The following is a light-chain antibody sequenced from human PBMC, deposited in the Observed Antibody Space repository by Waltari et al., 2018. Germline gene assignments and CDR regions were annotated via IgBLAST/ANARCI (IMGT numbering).Light chain of an antibody. CDR1: RGIDSY. V-gene: IGKV1-39*01. CDR2: DAS. J-gene: IGKJ5*01. CDR3: QQSYSPPFT. Sequence: DIQMTQSPSSLSTSVGDRVTITCRASRGIDSYLNWYQQRPGRAPKLLIYDASTLQREVPTRFSGGGIGTDFTLTINHLQPEDFATYFCQQSYSPPFTFGQGTRLEI.